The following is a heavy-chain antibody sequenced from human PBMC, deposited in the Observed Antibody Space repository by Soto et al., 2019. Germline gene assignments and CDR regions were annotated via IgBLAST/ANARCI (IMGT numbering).Heavy chain of an antibody. CDR3: ARDLWSAAAGPDY. CDR2: IIPIFGTA. D-gene: IGHD6-13*01. V-gene: IGHV1-69*01. J-gene: IGHJ4*02. CDR1: GGTFSSYA. Sequence: QVQLVQSGAEVKKPGSSVKVSCKASGGTFSSYAISWVRQAPGQGLEWMGGIIPIFGTANYAQKIQGRVTITADESTSTAYRELSSLRSEDTAVYDCARDLWSAAAGPDYRGQGTLVTVSS.